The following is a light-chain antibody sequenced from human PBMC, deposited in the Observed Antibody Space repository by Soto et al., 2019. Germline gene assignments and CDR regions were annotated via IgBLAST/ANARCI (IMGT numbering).Light chain of an antibody. J-gene: IGKJ5*01. CDR2: GAS. CDR3: QQYSDSPIT. V-gene: IGKV3-20*01. CDR1: QSVSSSN. Sequence: EIVLTQSPGTMSLSPGERATLSCRASQSVSSSNLAWYQQKPGQAPRLLIYGASSRATGIPDRFSGSGSGADFTLSISRLEPEDFAVYYCQQYSDSPITFGQGIRLEIK.